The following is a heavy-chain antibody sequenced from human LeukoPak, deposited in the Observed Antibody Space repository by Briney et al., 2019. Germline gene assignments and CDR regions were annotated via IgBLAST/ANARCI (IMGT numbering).Heavy chain of an antibody. V-gene: IGHV5-51*01. CDR2: IYPGDSDT. CDR1: GYRFSSYW. J-gene: IGHJ4*02. D-gene: IGHD1-20*01. CDR3: ARQGRGNWPDYFDN. Sequence: GESLKISCKASGYRFSSYWIAWVRQMPGKGLEWMGIIYPGDSDTRYSPSFQGQVTISADMSINTAYLQWRSLKASDTAIYYCARQGRGNWPDYFDNWGQGTLVTVSS.